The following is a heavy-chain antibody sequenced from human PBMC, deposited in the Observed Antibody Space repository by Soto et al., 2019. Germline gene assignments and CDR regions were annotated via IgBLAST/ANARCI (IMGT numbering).Heavy chain of an antibody. CDR2: IYSGGST. CDR1: GFTVSSNY. J-gene: IGHJ6*02. V-gene: IGHV3-53*01. Sequence: VSLRLSCAASGFTVSSNYMSWVRQAPGKGLEWVSVIYSGGSTYYADSVKGRFTISRDNSKNTLYLQMNSLRAEDTAVYYCARDLGYSYYYYYGMDVWGQGTTVTVSS. CDR3: ARDLGYSYYYYYGMDV. D-gene: IGHD5-18*01.